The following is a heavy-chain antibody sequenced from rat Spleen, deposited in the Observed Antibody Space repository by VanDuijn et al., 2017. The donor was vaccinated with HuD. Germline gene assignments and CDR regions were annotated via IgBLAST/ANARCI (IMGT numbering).Heavy chain of an antibody. CDR1: GFTFSDYD. CDR2: ITYDGTNV. CDR3: TTDNYCFAH. D-gene: IGHD1-10*01. Sequence: EVQLVESGGGLVQPGKSMKLSCAASGFTFSDYDMTWVRQAPTRGLEWVASITYDGTNVYYRDSVKGRFTISRDSAKSTLYLQMDSLRSEDTATYYCTTDNYCFAHWGQGTLVTVSS. V-gene: IGHV5-20*01. J-gene: IGHJ3*01.